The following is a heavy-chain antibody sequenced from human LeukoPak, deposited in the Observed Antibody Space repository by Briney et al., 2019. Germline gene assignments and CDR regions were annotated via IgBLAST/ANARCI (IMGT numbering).Heavy chain of an antibody. D-gene: IGHD2-2*02. CDR2: MYYSGST. J-gene: IGHJ4*02. Sequence: PLETLSLTCTVSGGSISSSGYYWVWIRQPPGKGLEWIGSMYYSGSTNYNPSVKSRVTISADTSRNQFSLNLSSVTAADTAVYYCYTTSGGRPHWGQGTLVTVSS. CDR1: GGSISSSGYY. V-gene: IGHV4-39*01. CDR3: YTTSGGRPH.